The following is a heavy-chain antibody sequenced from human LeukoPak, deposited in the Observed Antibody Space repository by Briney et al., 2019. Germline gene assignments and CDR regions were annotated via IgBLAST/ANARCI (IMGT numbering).Heavy chain of an antibody. J-gene: IGHJ4*02. CDR3: ARGSGYYYVDFDY. CDR1: GGSISSSSYY. V-gene: IGHV4-39*07. CDR2: IYYRGST. Sequence: SETLPLTCTVSGGSISSSSYYWGWIRQPPGKGLEWIGSIYYRGSTYYNPSLKSRVAISVDTSKNQFSLKLSSVTAADTAVYYCARGSGYYYVDFDYWGQGTLVTVSS. D-gene: IGHD3-22*01.